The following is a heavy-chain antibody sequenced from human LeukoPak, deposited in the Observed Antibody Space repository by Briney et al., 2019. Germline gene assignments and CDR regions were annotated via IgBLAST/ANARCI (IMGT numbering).Heavy chain of an antibody. CDR3: ASTGGSGSCWDPFDP. V-gene: IGHV5-51*01. J-gene: IGHJ5*02. D-gene: IGHD3-10*01. CDR1: GYRFTSYW. CDR2: IYPGDSDT. Sequence: PGESLQISCKGSGYRFTSYWIGWVRQMPGKGLEWMGIIYPGDSDTRYSPSFQGQVTISADKSISTAYLQWSSLKASDTAMYYCASTGGSGSCWDPFDPWGQGTLVTVSS.